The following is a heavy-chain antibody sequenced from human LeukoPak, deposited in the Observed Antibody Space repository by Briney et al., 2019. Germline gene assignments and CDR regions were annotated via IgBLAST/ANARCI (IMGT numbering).Heavy chain of an antibody. Sequence: GGSLRLSGAASGFTFGGFWMSWVRQAPGKGLEWVANIKQDGSQQFYVDSVRGRFTISRDNAKNSLFLQINTLRAEDSAIYYCARFRTSAWYVGDLWGQGTLVTVSS. D-gene: IGHD6-19*01. CDR2: IKQDGSQQ. V-gene: IGHV3-7*01. CDR1: GFTFGGFW. CDR3: ARFRTSAWYVGDL. J-gene: IGHJ5*02.